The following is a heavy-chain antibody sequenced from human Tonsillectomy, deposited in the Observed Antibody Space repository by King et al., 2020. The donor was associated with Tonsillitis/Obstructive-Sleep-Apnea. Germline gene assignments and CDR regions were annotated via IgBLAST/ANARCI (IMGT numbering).Heavy chain of an antibody. CDR3: ARQLDCSGGSCYSVNAFDI. CDR1: GYSFTNYW. D-gene: IGHD2-15*01. CDR2: IYPGDSDT. Sequence: QLVQSGAEVKKPGESLKISCKGSGYSFTNYWIGWVRQMPGKGLEWMGIIYPGDSDTRYSPSFQGQVTISADKSISTAYLQWSSLKASDTAMYYCARQLDCSGGSCYSVNAFDIWGQGTMVTVSS. J-gene: IGHJ3*02. V-gene: IGHV5-51*01.